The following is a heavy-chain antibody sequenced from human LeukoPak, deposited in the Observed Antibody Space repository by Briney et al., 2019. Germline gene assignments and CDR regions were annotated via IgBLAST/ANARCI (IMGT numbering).Heavy chain of an antibody. CDR3: ARRNDILTGYYSTFDY. Sequence: PSETLSLTCTVSGGSISRSPYYCGWIRQPPGKGLEWIGFMYESGRTLYTPSLNSRATISVDTSKNQLSLKLRSVTAADTAVYYCARRNDILTGYYSTFDYWGQGTLVTVSS. V-gene: IGHV4-39*01. J-gene: IGHJ4*02. CDR1: GGSISRSPYY. CDR2: MYESGRT. D-gene: IGHD3-9*01.